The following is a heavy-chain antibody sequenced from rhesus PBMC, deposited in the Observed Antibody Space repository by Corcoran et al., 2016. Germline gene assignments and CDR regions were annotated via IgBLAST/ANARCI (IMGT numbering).Heavy chain of an antibody. Sequence: DVQLVESGGDLVKPGGSLRLSCAAPGFPFDVYAMSWVRQAPGKGLEWVSRISWNSGTIYYADSVKGRFTISRDNAKNSLFLQMDRLRAEDTAVYYCTRGYWGESYGLDSWGQGVVVTVSS. V-gene: IGHV3-134*01. CDR1: GFPFDVYA. CDR3: TRGYWGESYGLDS. J-gene: IGHJ6*01. D-gene: IGHD3-34*01. CDR2: ISWNSGTI.